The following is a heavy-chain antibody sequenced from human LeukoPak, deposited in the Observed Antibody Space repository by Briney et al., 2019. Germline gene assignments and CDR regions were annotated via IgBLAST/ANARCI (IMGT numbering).Heavy chain of an antibody. J-gene: IGHJ4*02. D-gene: IGHD3-22*01. V-gene: IGHV3-30*02. CDR1: GFTFSNYA. CDR3: AKDFHYYDSSGYLADGDY. Sequence: GGSLRLSCAASGFTFSNYAMHWVRQAPGKGLEWVAFIRYDGSNKYYADSVKGRFTISRDNSKNTLYLQMNSLRAEDTAVYYCAKDFHYYDSSGYLADGDYWGQGTLVTVSS. CDR2: IRYDGSNK.